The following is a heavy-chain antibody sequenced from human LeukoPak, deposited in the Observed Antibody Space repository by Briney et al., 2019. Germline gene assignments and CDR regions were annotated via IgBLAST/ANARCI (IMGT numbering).Heavy chain of an antibody. CDR2: IYYSGST. J-gene: IGHJ4*02. Sequence: PSETLSLTCAVSGGSISSGGYSWSWIRQPPGKGLEWIGYIYYSGSTYYNPSLKSRVTISVDTSKNQFSLKLSSVTAADTAVYYCARVLRSRYAYSSGYLFDYWGQGTLVTVSS. CDR3: ARVLRSRYAYSSGYLFDY. V-gene: IGHV4-30-4*07. CDR1: GGSISSGGYS. D-gene: IGHD3-22*01.